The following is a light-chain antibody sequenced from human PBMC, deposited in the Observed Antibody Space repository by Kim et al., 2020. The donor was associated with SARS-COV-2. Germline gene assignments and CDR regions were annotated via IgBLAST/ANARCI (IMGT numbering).Light chain of an antibody. CDR3: QQYGTSPTWT. CDR2: DTS. J-gene: IGKJ1*01. V-gene: IGKV3-20*01. Sequence: PGERATLSCRASQSVSSSYLAWYQQKPGQPPRLLIYDTSNRATGIPDRFSGSGSGTDFTLTISRLEPEDFAVYYCQQYGTSPTWTFGQGTKVDIK. CDR1: QSVSSSY.